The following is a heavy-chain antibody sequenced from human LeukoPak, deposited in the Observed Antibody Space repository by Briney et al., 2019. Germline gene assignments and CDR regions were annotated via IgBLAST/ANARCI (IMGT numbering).Heavy chain of an antibody. V-gene: IGHV3-33*06. J-gene: IGHJ2*01. CDR1: GFTFSSYG. Sequence: GGSLRLSCAASGFTFSSYGMHWVRQAPGKGLEWVAVIWYDGSNKYYADSVKGRFTISRDNSKNTLYLQMNSLRAEDTAVYYCAKVWADYDFWSAYYWYFDLWGRGTLVTVSS. D-gene: IGHD3-3*01. CDR2: IWYDGSNK. CDR3: AKVWADYDFWSAYYWYFDL.